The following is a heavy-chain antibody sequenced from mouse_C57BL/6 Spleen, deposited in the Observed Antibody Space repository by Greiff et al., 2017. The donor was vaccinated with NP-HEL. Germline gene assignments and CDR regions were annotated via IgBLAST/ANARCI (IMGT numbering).Heavy chain of an antibody. CDR2: IDPSDSET. V-gene: IGHV1-52*01. CDR1: GYTFTSYW. CDR3: ARGRDDMDY. Sequence: VQLQQPGAELVRPGSSVKLSCTASGYTFTSYWMHWVKQRPIQGLEWIGNIDPSDSETHYNQKFKDKATLTVDKSSSTAYMQLSSLTSEDYAGYYCARGRDDMDYWGQGTSVTVSS. J-gene: IGHJ4*01.